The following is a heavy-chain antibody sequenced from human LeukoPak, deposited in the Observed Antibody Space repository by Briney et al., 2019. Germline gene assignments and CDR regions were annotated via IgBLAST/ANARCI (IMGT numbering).Heavy chain of an antibody. V-gene: IGHV4-4*02. CDR2: LNLQGST. D-gene: IGHD1-14*01. CDR3: AREGGPYRPLDY. J-gene: IGHJ4*02. CDR1: GGSITSTNY. Sequence: SGALSLTCGVSGGSITSTNYWTWVRQPPGKGLEWIGELNLQGSTNYNPSLMGRVAISVDMSENHLSLQLTSVTAADTAVYYCAREGGPYRPLDYSGQGTLVTVSS.